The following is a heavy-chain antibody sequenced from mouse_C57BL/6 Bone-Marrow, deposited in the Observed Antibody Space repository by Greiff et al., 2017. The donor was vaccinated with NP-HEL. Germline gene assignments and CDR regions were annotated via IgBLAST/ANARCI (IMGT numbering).Heavy chain of an antibody. CDR1: GYAFSSSW. CDR3: ARLEGDGYFDV. Sequence: QVTLKVCGPELVKPGASVKISCKASGYAFSSSWMNWVKQRPGKGLEWIGRIYPGDGDTNYNGKFKGKATLTADKSSSTAYMQLRSLTSEDSAVYFCARLEGDGYFDVWGTGTTVTVSS. CDR2: IYPGDGDT. D-gene: IGHD3-3*01. J-gene: IGHJ1*03. V-gene: IGHV1-82*01.